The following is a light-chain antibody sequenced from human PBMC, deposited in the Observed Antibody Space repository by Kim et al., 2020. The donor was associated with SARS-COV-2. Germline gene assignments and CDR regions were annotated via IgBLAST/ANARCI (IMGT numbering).Light chain of an antibody. J-gene: IGLJ2*01. V-gene: IGLV2-14*03. CDR2: DVS. Sequence: QSFTISCTGTSSDVGAYNRVSWYQQHPGKAPKLMIFDVSGRPSGVSNRFSGSKSDNTASLTISGLQAEDEADYFCSSLTSGSTSVVFGGGTQLTVL. CDR1: SSDVGAYNR. CDR3: SSLTSGSTSVV.